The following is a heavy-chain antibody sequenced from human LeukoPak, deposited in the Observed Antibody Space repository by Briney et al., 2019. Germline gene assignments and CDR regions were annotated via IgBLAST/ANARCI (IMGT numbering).Heavy chain of an antibody. CDR1: GFTFSSYA. Sequence: GSLRLSCAASGFTFSSYAMSWVRQAPGKGLEWVSAISGSGSSTYYADSVKGRFTISRDNSKNTLYLQMNSLRAEDTAVFYCAKSYSSSWHYFDYWGQGTLVTVSS. CDR2: ISGSGSST. V-gene: IGHV3-23*01. J-gene: IGHJ4*02. D-gene: IGHD6-13*01. CDR3: AKSYSSSWHYFDY.